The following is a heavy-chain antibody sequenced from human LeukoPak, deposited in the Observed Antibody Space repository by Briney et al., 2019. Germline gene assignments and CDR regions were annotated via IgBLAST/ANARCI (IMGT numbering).Heavy chain of an antibody. CDR1: GYTFSSCD. CDR2: MIPNSDNT. CDR3: ARRFSSYQFDY. J-gene: IGHJ4*02. Sequence: ASVKVSCKASGYTFSSCDINWVRQATGQGLEWVGWMIPNSDNTGCALKFQGRIAITKNTSISTVYMELSSLRSEDTAVYYCARRFSSYQFDYWGQGTLVTVSS. D-gene: IGHD6-13*01. V-gene: IGHV1-8*03.